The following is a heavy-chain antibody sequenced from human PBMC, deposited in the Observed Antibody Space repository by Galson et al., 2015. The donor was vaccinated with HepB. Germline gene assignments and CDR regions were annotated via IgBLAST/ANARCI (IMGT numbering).Heavy chain of an antibody. V-gene: IGHV3-30*18. Sequence: SLRLSCAASGFTFSSYGMHWVRQAPGKGLEWVAVISYDGSNKYYADSVKGRFTISRDNSKNTLYLQMDSLRAEDTAVYYCAKIAAAGFDYWGQGTLVTVSS. D-gene: IGHD6-13*01. CDR1: GFTFSSYG. CDR2: ISYDGSNK. CDR3: AKIAAAGFDY. J-gene: IGHJ4*02.